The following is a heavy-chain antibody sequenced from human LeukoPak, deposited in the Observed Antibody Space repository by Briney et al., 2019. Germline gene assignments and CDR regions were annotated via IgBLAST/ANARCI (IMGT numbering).Heavy chain of an antibody. Sequence: PGGFLRLSCAASGFTFSNHGMHWVRQAPGKGLEWVAVISYDGNDKYYTDSVKGRFTISRDNSRNTLYLQMNSLRAEDTAVYYCARDRSIYFYGMDVWGQGTTVTVSS. J-gene: IGHJ6*02. CDR1: GFTFSNHG. CDR2: ISYDGNDK. CDR3: ARDRSIYFYGMDV. V-gene: IGHV3-30*03. D-gene: IGHD6-6*01.